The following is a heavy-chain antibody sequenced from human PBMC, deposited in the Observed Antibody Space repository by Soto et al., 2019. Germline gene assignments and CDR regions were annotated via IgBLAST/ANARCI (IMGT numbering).Heavy chain of an antibody. CDR2: ISPMFGAA. CDR3: AREVQVHTPAFVY. CDR1: GGTFNTYA. J-gene: IGHJ4*02. D-gene: IGHD3-10*01. Sequence: QVQLVQSGAEMKKPGSSVKVSCQSSGGTFNTYAMNWVRQAPGQGPEWMGDISPMFGAANYAPKFQGRVTIPADESTGTSYMQSSSLTSEDTALYFCAREVQVHTPAFVYWGQGPLVTVSS. V-gene: IGHV1-69*19.